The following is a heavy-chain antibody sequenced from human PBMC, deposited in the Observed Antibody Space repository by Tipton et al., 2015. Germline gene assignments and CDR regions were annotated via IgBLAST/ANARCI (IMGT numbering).Heavy chain of an antibody. CDR1: GFTFDDYA. CDR3: ASVPSGDSYWYFDL. Sequence: RSLRLSCAASGFTFDDYAMYWVRQAPGKGLEWVSGISWNSDNKGYADSVKGRFTISRDNAKNSLYLQMNSLRAEDTAVYYCASVPSGDSYWYFDLWGRGTLVTVSS. V-gene: IGHV3-9*01. D-gene: IGHD4-17*01. CDR2: ISWNSDNK. J-gene: IGHJ2*01.